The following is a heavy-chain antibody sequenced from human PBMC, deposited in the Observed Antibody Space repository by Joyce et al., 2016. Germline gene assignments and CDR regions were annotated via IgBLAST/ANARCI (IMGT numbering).Heavy chain of an antibody. CDR2: TSYDGSNK. D-gene: IGHD3-22*01. J-gene: IGHJ6*02. CDR1: GFTFSIFG. Sequence: QMQLVESGGGVVQPGRSLRLSCVASGFTFSIFGMHWVRQAPGKGLGWMGVTSYDGSNKYEADSVKGRFTISRDNSKNTLYLQMNSLRIEDTAVYYWAKVYLYNSSGSYGMDVWGQGTTVTVS. V-gene: IGHV3-30*18. CDR3: AKVYLYNSSGSYGMDV.